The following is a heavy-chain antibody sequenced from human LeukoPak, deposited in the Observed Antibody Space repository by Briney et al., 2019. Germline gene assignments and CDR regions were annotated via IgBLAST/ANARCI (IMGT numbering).Heavy chain of an antibody. CDR1: GYTFTTYA. V-gene: IGHV1-2*02. CDR3: ARDRGYYDGAFDI. CDR2: INPNSGGT. D-gene: IGHD3-22*01. J-gene: IGHJ3*02. Sequence: ASVTVSCKASGYTFTTYAMNWVRQAPGQGLEWMGWINPNSGGTNYAQKFQGRVTMTRDTSISTAYMELNRLRSDDTALYYCARDRGYYDGAFDIWGQGTMVTVSS.